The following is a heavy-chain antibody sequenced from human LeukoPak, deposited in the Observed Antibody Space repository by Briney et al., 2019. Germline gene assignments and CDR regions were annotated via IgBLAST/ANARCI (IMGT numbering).Heavy chain of an antibody. CDR2: IIPIFGIP. V-gene: IGHV1-69*13. CDR3: GLSGNYYYYYMDV. D-gene: IGHD6-25*01. Sequence: EASVKVSCKASGGTFRTFAISWVRQAPGQGREWMGGIIPIFGIPDSAQKFQGRLTITADESTTTAYMELSSLRSDDTAIYYCGLSGNYYYYYMDVWGKGTTVTISS. J-gene: IGHJ6*03. CDR1: GGTFRTFA.